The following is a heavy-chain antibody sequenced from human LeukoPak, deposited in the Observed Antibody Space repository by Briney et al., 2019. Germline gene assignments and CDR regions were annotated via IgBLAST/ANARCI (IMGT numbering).Heavy chain of an antibody. CDR3: ASSTSYYYYGMDV. CDR2: IYSGGST. J-gene: IGHJ6*02. V-gene: IGHV3-66*01. CDR1: GFTVSSNY. Sequence: GGSLRLSRAASGFTVSSNYMSWVRQAPGKGLEWVSVIYSGGSTYYADSVKGRFTISRDNSKNTLYLQMNSLRAEDTAVYYCASSTSYYYYGMDVWGQGTTVTVSS.